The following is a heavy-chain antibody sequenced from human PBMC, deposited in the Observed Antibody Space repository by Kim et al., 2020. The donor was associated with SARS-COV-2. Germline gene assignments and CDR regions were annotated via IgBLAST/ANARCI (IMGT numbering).Heavy chain of an antibody. V-gene: IGHV4-34*01. Sequence: SETLSLTCAVYGGSFSGYYWSWIRQPPGKGLEWIGEINHSGSTNYNPSLKSRVTISVDTSKNQFSLKLSSVTAADTAVYYCAREVGIYDWAYTTRYMDVWGKGTTVTVSS. J-gene: IGHJ6*03. CDR1: GGSFSGYY. CDR3: AREVGIYDWAYTTRYMDV. D-gene: IGHD3-16*01. CDR2: INHSGST.